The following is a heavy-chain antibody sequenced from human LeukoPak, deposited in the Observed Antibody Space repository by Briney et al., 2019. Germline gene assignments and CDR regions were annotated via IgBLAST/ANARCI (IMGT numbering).Heavy chain of an antibody. CDR1: GFTFSSYV. J-gene: IGHJ4*02. Sequence: GGSLRLSCAASGFTFSSYVMSWVRQAPGKGLEWVSIIYSGADTYYADSVKGRFTVSRDNSKNTVHLQMNSLRAEDTAVYYCARGAAGGSGGIDYWGQGTLVTVSS. D-gene: IGHD6-13*01. V-gene: IGHV3-53*01. CDR2: IYSGADT. CDR3: ARGAAGGSGGIDY.